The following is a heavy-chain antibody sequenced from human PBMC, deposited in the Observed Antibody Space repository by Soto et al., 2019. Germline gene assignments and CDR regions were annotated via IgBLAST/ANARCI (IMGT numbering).Heavy chain of an antibody. Sequence: QVQLVQSGAEVKKPGSSVKVTYKASGGTFSSYTISWVRQAPGQGLEWMGRIIPILGVANYAQKFQGRVTITADKSTSTAYMELSSLRSEDTAVYYCARDQRTRGGYYYYGMDVWGQGTTVTVSS. CDR3: ARDQRTRGGYYYYGMDV. CDR2: IIPILGVA. CDR1: GGTFSSYT. J-gene: IGHJ6*02. D-gene: IGHD3-10*01. V-gene: IGHV1-69*08.